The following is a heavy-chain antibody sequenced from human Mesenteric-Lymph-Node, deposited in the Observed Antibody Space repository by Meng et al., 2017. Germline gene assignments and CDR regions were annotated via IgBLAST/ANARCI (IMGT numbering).Heavy chain of an antibody. V-gene: IGHV1-2*06. CDR3: ARDKTSVRYSSGCAHY. CDR2: INPNSGGT. D-gene: IGHD6-19*01. J-gene: IGHJ4*02. Sequence: LVQSGAGVKTPGASVTVSCKASGYTFTGYYMHWVRQSPGQGLEWMGRINPNSGGTNYAQKFQGRVTMTRDTSISTAYMELSRLRSDDTAVYYCARDKTSVRYSSGCAHYWGQGTLVTVSS. CDR1: GYTFTGYY.